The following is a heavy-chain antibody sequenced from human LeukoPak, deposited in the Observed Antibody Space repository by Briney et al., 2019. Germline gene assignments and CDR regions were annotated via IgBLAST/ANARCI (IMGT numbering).Heavy chain of an antibody. CDR1: GYTFTGYY. V-gene: IGHV1-69*13. CDR2: IIPIFGTA. Sequence: SVKVSCKASGYTFTGYYMHWVRQAPGQGLEWMGGIIPIFGTANYAQKFQGRVTITADESTSTAYMELSSLRSEDTAVYYCARDGWLEDPYFDYWGQGTLVTVSS. J-gene: IGHJ4*02. CDR3: ARDGWLEDPYFDY. D-gene: IGHD6-19*01.